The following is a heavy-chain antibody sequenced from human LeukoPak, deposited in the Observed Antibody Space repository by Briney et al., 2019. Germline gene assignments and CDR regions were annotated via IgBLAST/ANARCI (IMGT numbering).Heavy chain of an antibody. V-gene: IGHV3-30*04. CDR3: ARDSLGDPTYYFDY. Sequence: PGGSLRLSCAASGFTFSSYAMHWVRQAPGKGLEWVAVISYDGTNKYYADSVKGRFTISRDNSKNTLYLQMNSLRAEDTAVYYCARDSLGDPTYYFDYWGQGTLVTFSS. CDR1: GFTFSSYA. J-gene: IGHJ4*02. CDR2: ISYDGTNK. D-gene: IGHD3-10*01.